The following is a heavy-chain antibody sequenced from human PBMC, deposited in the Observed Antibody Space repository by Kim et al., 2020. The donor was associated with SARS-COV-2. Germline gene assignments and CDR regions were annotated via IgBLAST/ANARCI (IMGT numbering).Heavy chain of an antibody. Sequence: SETLSLTCTVSGGSISSGGYYWSWIRQHPGKGLEWIGYIYYSGSTYYNPSLKSRVTISVDTSKNQFSLKLSSVTAADTAVYYCARSYYCSGGSCYSDYWGQGTLVTVSS. CDR2: IYYSGST. CDR1: GGSISSGGYY. J-gene: IGHJ4*02. D-gene: IGHD2-15*01. CDR3: ARSYYCSGGSCYSDY. V-gene: IGHV4-31*03.